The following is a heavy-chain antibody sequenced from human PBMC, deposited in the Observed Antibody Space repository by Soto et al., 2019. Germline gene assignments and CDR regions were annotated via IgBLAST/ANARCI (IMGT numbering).Heavy chain of an antibody. CDR2: IYYSGST. Sequence: SETLSLTCTVSGGSISSGGYYWSWIRQHPGKGLEWIGYIYYSGSTYYNPSLKRRVTISVDTSKNQFSLKLSSVTAADTAVYYCARGGSRTRRRLWFDHWGQGTLVAVSS. V-gene: IGHV4-31*03. CDR3: ARGGSRTRRRLWFDH. CDR1: GGSISSGGYY. J-gene: IGHJ5*02. D-gene: IGHD3-16*01.